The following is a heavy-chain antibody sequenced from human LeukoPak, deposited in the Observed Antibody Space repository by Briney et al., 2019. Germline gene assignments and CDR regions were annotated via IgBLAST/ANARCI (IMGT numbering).Heavy chain of an antibody. V-gene: IGHV3-48*03. CDR2: ISSSGSTI. CDR1: GFTFSSYE. J-gene: IGHJ4*02. CDR3: ARIPSGWNFDY. D-gene: IGHD6-19*01. Sequence: GGSLRLSCAASGFTFSSYEMNWVRQAPGKGLEWVSYISSSGSTIYYAASVKGRFTISRDNAKNSLYLQMNSLRAEDTAVYYCARIPSGWNFDYWGQGTLVTVSS.